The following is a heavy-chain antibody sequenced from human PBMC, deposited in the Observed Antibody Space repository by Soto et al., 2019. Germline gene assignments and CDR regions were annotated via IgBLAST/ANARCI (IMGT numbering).Heavy chain of an antibody. CDR1: GGSISSGDYY. V-gene: IGHV4-30-4*01. Sequence: QVQLQESGPGLVKPSQTLSLTCTVSGGSISSGDYYWSWIRQPPGKGLEWIGYIYYSGSTYYNPSLKSRVTXXVXTXXTPFSLKLSSVTAADTAVYYCAPYDYYDSSGYYADWGQGTLVTVSS. CDR3: APYDYYDSSGYYAD. J-gene: IGHJ4*02. D-gene: IGHD3-22*01. CDR2: IYYSGST.